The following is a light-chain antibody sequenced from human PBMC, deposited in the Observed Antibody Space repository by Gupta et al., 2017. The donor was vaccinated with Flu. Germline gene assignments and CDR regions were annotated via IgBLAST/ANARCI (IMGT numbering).Light chain of an antibody. CDR1: QNVGRN. Sequence: ETVMTQSPVTLSASPAERVTLSCRASQNVGRNVAGYQQTPGRAPRLLIYDTSTRAADIPARFSGSGSGRDFTLTIGGLQSEDFGVYFCQQYTKWPISFGAGTKVDIK. CDR3: QQYTKWPIS. V-gene: IGKV3D-15*01. CDR2: DTS. J-gene: IGKJ4*01.